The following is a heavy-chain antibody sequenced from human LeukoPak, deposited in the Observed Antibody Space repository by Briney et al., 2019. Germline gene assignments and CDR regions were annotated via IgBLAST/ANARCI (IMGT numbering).Heavy chain of an antibody. V-gene: IGHV1-8*03. Sequence: ASVTVSCKASGYTFTSYDINWVRQATGPGLEWMGWMNPNSGNTGYAQKFQGRVTITRNTSISTAYMELSSLRSEDTSVYYCATPYAAAGAFDIWGQGTMITVSS. CDR3: ATPYAAAGAFDI. D-gene: IGHD6-13*01. J-gene: IGHJ3*02. CDR1: GYTFTSYD. CDR2: MNPNSGNT.